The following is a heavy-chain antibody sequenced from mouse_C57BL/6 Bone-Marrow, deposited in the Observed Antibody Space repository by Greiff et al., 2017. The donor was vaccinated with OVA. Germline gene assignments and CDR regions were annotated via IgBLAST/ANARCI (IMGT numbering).Heavy chain of an antibody. CDR1: GYTFTDYE. Sequence: QVQLQQSGAELVRPGASVTLSCKASGYTFTDYEMHWVKQTTVHGLEWIGAIDPETGGTAYNQKFKGKAILTADKSSSTAYMELRSLTSEDSAVYYCTRFYYYGSSQYFDVWGTGTTVTVSS. CDR3: TRFYYYGSSQYFDV. J-gene: IGHJ1*03. CDR2: IDPETGGT. V-gene: IGHV1-15*01. D-gene: IGHD1-1*01.